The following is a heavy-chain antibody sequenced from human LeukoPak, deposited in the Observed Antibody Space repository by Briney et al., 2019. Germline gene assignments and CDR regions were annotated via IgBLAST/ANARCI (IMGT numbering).Heavy chain of an antibody. V-gene: IGHV3-48*01. J-gene: IGHJ4*02. D-gene: IGHD2-2*01. CDR2: ISSSSSTI. CDR3: ARHREYCSNITCYPFDFDY. Sequence: GGSLRLSCAASGFTFSSYSMNWVRQAPGKGLEWVSYISSSSSTIYYADSVKGRFTISRDNAKNSLYLQMNSLRAEDTAVYYCARHREYCSNITCYPFDFDYWGQGTLVTVSS. CDR1: GFTFSSYS.